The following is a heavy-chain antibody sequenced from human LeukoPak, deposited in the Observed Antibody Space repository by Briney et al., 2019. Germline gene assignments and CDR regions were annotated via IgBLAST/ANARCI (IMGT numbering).Heavy chain of an antibody. J-gene: IGHJ5*02. CDR3: PTDTVGGNP. CDR2: ISGSGGST. CDR1: GFSFSTYA. D-gene: IGHD1-26*01. V-gene: IGHV3-23*01. Sequence: GGSLRLSCAASGFSFSTYAMNWVRQAPGRGLEWVSAISGSGGSTFYADSVKGRFTISRDNSKNTLYLQMNSLRPEDTAVYYCPTDTVGGNPWGQGTLVTVSS.